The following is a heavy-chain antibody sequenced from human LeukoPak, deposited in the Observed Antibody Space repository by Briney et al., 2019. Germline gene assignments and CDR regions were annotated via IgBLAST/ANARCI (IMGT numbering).Heavy chain of an antibody. CDR1: GFTFSRYA. D-gene: IGHD3-9*01. CDR3: AKDSLPRYDILTGYTFDY. J-gene: IGHJ4*02. CDR2: ISGSGGST. Sequence: GGSLRLSCAASGFTFSRYAMSWVRQAAGKGMEWVSAISGSGGSTYYADSVKGRLTISRDNSKNTLYLQMNSLRAEDTAVYYCAKDSLPRYDILTGYTFDYWGQGTLVTVSS. V-gene: IGHV3-23*01.